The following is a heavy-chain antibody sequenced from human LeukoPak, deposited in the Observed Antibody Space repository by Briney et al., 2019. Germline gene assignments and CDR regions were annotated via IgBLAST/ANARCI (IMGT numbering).Heavy chain of an antibody. Sequence: GGSLRLSCAASGFTFSTYGMHWVRQAPGKGLEWVAFIQYDENDKFYADSVKGRFTISRDNSKNALYLQMNSLRAEDTAVYYCAKTIFGVTWGQGTLVTVSS. D-gene: IGHD3-3*01. V-gene: IGHV3-30*02. CDR2: IQYDENDK. CDR3: AKTIFGVT. CDR1: GFTFSTYG. J-gene: IGHJ5*02.